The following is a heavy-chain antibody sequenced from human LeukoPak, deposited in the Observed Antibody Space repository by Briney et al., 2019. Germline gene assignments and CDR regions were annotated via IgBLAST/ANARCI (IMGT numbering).Heavy chain of an antibody. CDR1: GFTFSSYA. V-gene: IGHV3-23*01. J-gene: IGHJ4*02. CDR2: ISASGGST. CDR3: PRGSSGPDY. D-gene: IGHD6-19*01. Sequence: PGGSLRLSCAASGFTFSSYAMSWVRQAPGKGLEWVSSISASGGSTYYADSVKGRFTISRDNSKSTLHLQMNSLRAEDTAVYYCPRGSSGPDYWGQGTLVTVSS.